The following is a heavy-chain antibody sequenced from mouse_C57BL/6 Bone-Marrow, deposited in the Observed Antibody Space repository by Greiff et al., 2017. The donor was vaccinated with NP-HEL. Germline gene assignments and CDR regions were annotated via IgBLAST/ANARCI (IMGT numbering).Heavy chain of an antibody. J-gene: IGHJ3*01. V-gene: IGHV5S21*01. CDR2: ISSGGDYT. Sequence: EVMLVESGEGLVKPGGSLKLSCAASGFAFSSYAMSWVRQTPGKRLEWVAYISSGGDYTYYADTVKGRFTISRDNARNTLYLQMSSLKSEDTGMYYCTRGAAWFAYWGQGTLVTVSA. CDR3: TRGAAWFAY. CDR1: GFAFSSYA.